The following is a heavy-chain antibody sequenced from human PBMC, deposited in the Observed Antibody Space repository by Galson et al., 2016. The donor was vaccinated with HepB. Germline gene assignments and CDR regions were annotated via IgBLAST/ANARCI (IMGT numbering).Heavy chain of an antibody. CDR2: IYFSGTT. Sequence: ETLSLTCTVSGGSISPYFWSWIRRPPGKGLEWIAYIYFSGTTNYNPSLKSRVTISLDTSKGQFSLKVTSVTAADSAVYYCARSYGGYAFDIWGQGTMVAVSS. V-gene: IGHV4-59*01. CDR3: ARSYGGYAFDI. D-gene: IGHD4-23*01. CDR1: GGSISPYF. J-gene: IGHJ3*02.